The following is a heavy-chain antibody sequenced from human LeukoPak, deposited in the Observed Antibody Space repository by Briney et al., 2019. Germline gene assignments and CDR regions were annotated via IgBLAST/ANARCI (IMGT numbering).Heavy chain of an antibody. V-gene: IGHV3-23*01. J-gene: IGHJ4*02. Sequence: PGGSLRLSCAASGLTFSSYAMSWVRQAPGKGLEWVSSISGSGGSTYYADSVKGRFTISRDNFKNTLYLHMNSLRAEDTAVYYCAKGPYCSSTSCYTIGSFDYWGQGTLVSVSS. CDR2: ISGSGGST. CDR1: GLTFSSYA. CDR3: AKGPYCSSTSCYTIGSFDY. D-gene: IGHD2-2*02.